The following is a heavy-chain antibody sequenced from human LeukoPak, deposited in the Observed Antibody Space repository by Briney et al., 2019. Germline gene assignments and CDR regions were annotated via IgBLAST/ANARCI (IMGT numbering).Heavy chain of an antibody. V-gene: IGHV3-23*01. CDR2: IGGSGTGT. Sequence: AGGSLRLSCAASGFSFSNYGMTWVRQAPGEGLEWVSSIGGSGTGTYYAYSVNGRLTISRDNSKNTLYLQMNSLRAEDTAVYYCAKGHPAIAVVSQRYHPAGLVDYLGLGTLVTVSS. CDR3: AKGHPAIAVVSQRYHPAGLVDY. CDR1: GFSFSNYG. J-gene: IGHJ4*02. D-gene: IGHD6-19*01.